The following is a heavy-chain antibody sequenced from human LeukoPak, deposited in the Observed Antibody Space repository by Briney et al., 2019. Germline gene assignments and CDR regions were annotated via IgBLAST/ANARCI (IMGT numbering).Heavy chain of an antibody. CDR1: GGSFSGYY. CDR3: ARSERGPAGNWFDP. D-gene: IGHD2-2*01. CDR2: INHSGST. V-gene: IGHV4-34*01. Sequence: SETLSLTCAVYGGSFSGYYWSWIRQPPGKGLEWIGEINHSGSTNYNPSLKSRVTISVDTSKNQFSLKLSSVAAADTAVYYCARSERGPAGNWFDPWGQGTLVTVSS. J-gene: IGHJ5*02.